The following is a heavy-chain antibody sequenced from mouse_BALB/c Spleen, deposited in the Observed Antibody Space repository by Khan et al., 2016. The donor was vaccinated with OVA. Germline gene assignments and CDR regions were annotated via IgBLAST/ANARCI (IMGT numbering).Heavy chain of an antibody. D-gene: IGHD2-10*01. CDR3: ARAYYGNREAMDY. CDR2: ISSDGSYT. Sequence: EVQLLETGGDLVKPGGSLKLSCAASGFTFSSYGMSWVRQTPDKRLEWVATISSDGSYTYYPDSVKGRFTISRDNAKNTLYLQMSSLKSEDTAKXYCARAYYGNREAMDYWGQGTSVTVSS. J-gene: IGHJ4*01. CDR1: GFTFSSYG. V-gene: IGHV5-6*01.